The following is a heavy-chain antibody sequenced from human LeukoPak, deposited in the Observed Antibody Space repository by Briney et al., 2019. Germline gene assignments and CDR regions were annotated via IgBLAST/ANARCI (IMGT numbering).Heavy chain of an antibody. D-gene: IGHD1/OR15-1a*01. Sequence: PGGSLRLSCAASGFTFSNYWMSWVRQAPGKGLEWVANIEQDGSEKYYVDSVKGRFTISRDNAENSLYLQMNSLRAEDTAVYYCARHLGTPATRGFDYWGQGALVTVSS. CDR1: GFTFSNYW. CDR3: ARHLGTPATRGFDY. V-gene: IGHV3-7*01. J-gene: IGHJ4*02. CDR2: IEQDGSEK.